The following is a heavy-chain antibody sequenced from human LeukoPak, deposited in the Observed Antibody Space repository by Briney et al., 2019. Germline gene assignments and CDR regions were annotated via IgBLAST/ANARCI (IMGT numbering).Heavy chain of an antibody. CDR2: IIPIFGTA. CDR1: GGTFSSYA. CDR3: ARASGSYGFWYFDL. Sequence: SVKVSCKASGGTFSSYAISWVRQAPGQGLEWMGRIIPIFGTANYAQKFRGRVTITTDESTSTAFMELSSLRSEDTAVYYCARASGSYGFWYFDLWGRGTLVTVSS. V-gene: IGHV1-69*05. D-gene: IGHD1-26*01. J-gene: IGHJ2*01.